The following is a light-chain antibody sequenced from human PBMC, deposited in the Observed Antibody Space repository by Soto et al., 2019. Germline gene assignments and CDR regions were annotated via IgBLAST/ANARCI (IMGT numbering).Light chain of an antibody. J-gene: IGLJ2*01. V-gene: IGLV2-14*01. CDR2: DVT. Sequence: QSARTKPASVSGSPGPAITIACAGTSRDVGAYNYVSWYQQHPGKAPKPMIYDVTNRPSGVSSRFSGSNSGNTACLTISELQAEDEADYYCSSYTRSTTLVVFGGGTKLTVL. CDR1: SRDVGAYNY. CDR3: SSYTRSTTLVV.